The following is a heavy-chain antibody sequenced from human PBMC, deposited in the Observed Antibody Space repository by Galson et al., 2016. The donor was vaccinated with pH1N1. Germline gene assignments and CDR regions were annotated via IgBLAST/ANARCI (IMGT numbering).Heavy chain of an antibody. CDR1: GYTFTDYD. CDR2: MNPNNDNT. Sequence: SVKVSCKASGYTFTDYDINWVRQGTGQGLEWMGWMNPNNDNTGYAQKFQRRVTMTRNTSISTAYMELSSLRSEDTAVYYCARGGYCSGGSCYDVFDYWGQGTLVTVS. D-gene: IGHD2-15*01. V-gene: IGHV1-8*01. CDR3: ARGGYCSGGSCYDVFDY. J-gene: IGHJ4*02.